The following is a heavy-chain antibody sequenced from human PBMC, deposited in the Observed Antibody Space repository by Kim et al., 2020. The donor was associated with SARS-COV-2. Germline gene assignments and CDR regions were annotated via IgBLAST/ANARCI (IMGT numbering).Heavy chain of an antibody. CDR3: ARDIGAVAGFPHDY. J-gene: IGHJ4*02. Sequence: ADSVKGRFTISRDNSKNTLYLQMNSLRAEDTAVYYCARDIGAVAGFPHDYWGQGTLVTVSS. D-gene: IGHD6-19*01. V-gene: IGHV3-30*01.